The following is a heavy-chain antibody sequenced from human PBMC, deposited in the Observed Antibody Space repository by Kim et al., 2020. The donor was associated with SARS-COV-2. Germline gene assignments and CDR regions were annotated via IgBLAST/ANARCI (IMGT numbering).Heavy chain of an antibody. Sequence: VKGRFTISRDNSKNTLYLQMNSLRADDTAVYFCARGRFCSSSNCYSYMDVWGKGTTVIVS. V-gene: IGHV3-30*07. D-gene: IGHD2-2*01. J-gene: IGHJ6*03. CDR3: ARGRFCSSSNCYSYMDV.